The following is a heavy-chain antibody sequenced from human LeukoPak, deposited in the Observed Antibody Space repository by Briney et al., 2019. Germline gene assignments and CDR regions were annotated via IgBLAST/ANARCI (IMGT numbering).Heavy chain of an antibody. CDR2: INWNGGST. J-gene: IGHJ5*02. V-gene: IGHV3-20*04. D-gene: IGHD5-18*01. CDR1: GFTFDDYG. CDR3: ARDRGVDTAMVNWFDP. Sequence: GRSLRLSCTASGFTFDDYGMSWVRQAPGKGLEWVSGINWNGGSTGYADSVKGRFTISRDNAKNSLYLQMNSLRAEDTALYYCARDRGVDTAMVNWFDPWGQGTLVTVSS.